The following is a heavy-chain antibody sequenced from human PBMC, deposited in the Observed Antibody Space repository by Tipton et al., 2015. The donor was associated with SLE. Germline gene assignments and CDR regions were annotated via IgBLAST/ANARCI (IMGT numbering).Heavy chain of an antibody. J-gene: IGHJ3*02. CDR2: IRDDGTEK. D-gene: IGHD3-3*01. Sequence: SLRLSCEASGFIFSSSAMHGVRQAPGKGLEWVAFIRDDGTEKYFADSVKGRFTITRDNSKNTVYLQMNSLRAEDTAVYYCAREVNRRDDSDAFDIWGQGTVVTVSS. CDR1: GFIFSSSA. V-gene: IGHV3-33*01. CDR3: AREVNRRDDSDAFDI.